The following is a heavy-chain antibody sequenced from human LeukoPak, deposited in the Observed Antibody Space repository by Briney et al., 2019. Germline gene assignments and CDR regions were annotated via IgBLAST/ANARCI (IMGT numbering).Heavy chain of an antibody. D-gene: IGHD3-22*01. CDR3: AKSNYFDSGGYSFFDY. V-gene: IGHV3-23*01. CDR1: GFTFSKYA. J-gene: IGHJ4*02. Sequence: GGSLRLSCAASGFTFSKYAMTWVRHAPGKGLEWVSGISVSGGSTNYADSVKGRFTISRDNSKNTLYLQMNSLRSEDTAVYYCAKSNYFDSGGYSFFDYWGQGTLVTVSS. CDR2: ISVSGGST.